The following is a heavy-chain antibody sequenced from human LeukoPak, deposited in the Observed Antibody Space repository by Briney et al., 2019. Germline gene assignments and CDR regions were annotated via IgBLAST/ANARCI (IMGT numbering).Heavy chain of an antibody. J-gene: IGHJ2*01. CDR1: GFTFSSYA. V-gene: IGHV3-23*01. CDR2: ISGSGGST. Sequence: GGSLRLSCAASGFTFSSYAMTWVRQAPGKGLEWVSAISGSGGSTYYADSVKGRFSISRDNSQSTLYLQMNSLRAEDAAVYYCAKGVITAAGTHFDLWGRGTLVTASS. D-gene: IGHD6-13*01. CDR3: AKGVITAAGTHFDL.